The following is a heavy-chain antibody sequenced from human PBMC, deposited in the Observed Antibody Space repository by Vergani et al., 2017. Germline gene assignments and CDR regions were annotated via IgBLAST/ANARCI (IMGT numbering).Heavy chain of an antibody. D-gene: IGHD1-1*01. Sequence: QVHLLESGGGVFQPGRSLRLSCVVSGFTSRYYSMYWVCQAPGKGLEWVAVISYDGTQKYYADSVKGRFTSSRDNSKSTLYLQMNSLRTENTAVYYCATKSCGTPGCQIGYFREWGQGTLVTVSS. V-gene: IGHV3-30*03. J-gene: IGHJ1*01. CDR3: ATKSCGTPGCQIGYFRE. CDR1: GFTSRYYS. CDR2: ISYDGTQK.